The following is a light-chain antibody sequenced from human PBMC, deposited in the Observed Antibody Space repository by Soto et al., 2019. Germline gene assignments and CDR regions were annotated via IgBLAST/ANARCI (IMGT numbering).Light chain of an antibody. Sequence: DIQITQSPSTLSASVGDRVTITCRASQTITTWLAWYQQKPGKAPKLLIYDASTLESGVPSRFSGSVSGTEFTLTISSLQPEDFATYYCQQANSFPRTFGQGTKVDIK. CDR3: QQANSFPRT. CDR1: QTITTW. CDR2: DAS. J-gene: IGKJ1*01. V-gene: IGKV1-5*01.